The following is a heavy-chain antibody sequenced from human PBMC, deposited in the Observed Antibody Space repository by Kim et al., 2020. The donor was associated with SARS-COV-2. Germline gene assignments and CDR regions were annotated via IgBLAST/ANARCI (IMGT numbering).Heavy chain of an antibody. Sequence: GGSLRLSCRTSGFGFSTYAMHWVRQAPGKGLEWVAVMSYDGGNEHYADSVKGRFSISRDNSKNTLFLQMNSLRREDTAVYYCAKDLEMATITGFDHWGQGTPSPSPQ. CDR1: GFGFSTYA. D-gene: IGHD5-12*01. CDR3: AKDLEMATITGFDH. V-gene: IGHV3-30*18. J-gene: IGHJ4*02. CDR2: MSYDGGNE.